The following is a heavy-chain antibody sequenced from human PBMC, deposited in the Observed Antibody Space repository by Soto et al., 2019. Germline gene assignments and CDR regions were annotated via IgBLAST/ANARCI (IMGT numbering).Heavy chain of an antibody. CDR3: AHRATMTIFGLIIDNGIWFDP. CDR1: GLSLSTSGAA. CDR2: IYWDGDK. J-gene: IGHJ5*02. V-gene: IGHV2-5*02. Sequence: QINLIESGPTLVKPTQTLTLTCTFPGLSLSTSGAAVGWVRQPPGRALEWLALIYWDGDKRYNASLGNRLTITKDTSMNQVVLTLTNVDPADTATYYCAHRATMTIFGLIIDNGIWFDPWGQGTRVIVSS. D-gene: IGHD3-3*01.